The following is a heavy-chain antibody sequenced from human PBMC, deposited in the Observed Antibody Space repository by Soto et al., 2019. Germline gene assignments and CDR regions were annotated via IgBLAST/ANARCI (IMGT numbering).Heavy chain of an antibody. J-gene: IGHJ4*02. Sequence: QVQLVQSGAEVKKPGASVKVSCKASGYTFTGYYMHWVRQAPGQGLEWMGWINPNSGGTNYAQKXXGWVTTTRATXXSXAXXELSRLRSDDTAVYYCARGYCSSTGCYAPRSPFDYWGQGTLVAVSS. V-gene: IGHV1-2*04. CDR1: GYTFTGYY. D-gene: IGHD2-2*01. CDR2: INPNSGGT. CDR3: ARGYCSSTGCYAPRSPFDY.